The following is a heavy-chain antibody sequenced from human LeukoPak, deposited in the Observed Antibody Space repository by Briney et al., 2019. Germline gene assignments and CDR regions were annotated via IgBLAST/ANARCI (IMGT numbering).Heavy chain of an antibody. CDR3: EVATIPRGCDY. V-gene: IGHV3-30-3*01. CDR2: ISYDGSNK. D-gene: IGHD5-12*01. CDR1: GFTFSSYA. J-gene: IGHJ4*02. Sequence: GGSLRLSCAASGFTFSSYAMHWVRQAPGKGLEWVAVISYDGSNKYYADSVKGRFTISRDNSKNTLYLQMNSLRAEDTAVYYCEVATIPRGCDYWGQGTLVTVSS.